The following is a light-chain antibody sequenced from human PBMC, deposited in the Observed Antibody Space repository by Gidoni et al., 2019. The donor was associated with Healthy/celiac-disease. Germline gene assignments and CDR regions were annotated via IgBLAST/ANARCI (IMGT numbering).Light chain of an antibody. J-gene: IGKJ1*01. CDR1: QRISSG. V-gene: IGKV1-5*01. Sequence: DIQMTQSPSTLSASVGDRVTITCRSSQRISSGLAWYQQKPGKAPKLLIYDASSLERAVPSRFSGSGSGTEFTLPISSLQPDDFATYYCQQYNSYSWTFGQGTKVEIK. CDR2: DAS. CDR3: QQYNSYSWT.